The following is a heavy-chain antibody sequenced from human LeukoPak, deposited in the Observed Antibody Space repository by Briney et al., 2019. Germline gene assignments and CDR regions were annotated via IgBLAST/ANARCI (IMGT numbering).Heavy chain of an antibody. CDR1: GYTFTGYY. J-gene: IGHJ4*02. D-gene: IGHD5-18*01. Sequence: ASVKVSCKASGYTFTGYYMHWVRQAPGQGLEWMGWINPNSGGTNYAQKFQGRVTMTTDTSTSTAYMELRSLRSDDTAVYYCARLWAWIQLGLDYWGQGTLVTVSS. CDR3: ARLWAWIQLGLDY. CDR2: INPNSGGT. V-gene: IGHV1-2*02.